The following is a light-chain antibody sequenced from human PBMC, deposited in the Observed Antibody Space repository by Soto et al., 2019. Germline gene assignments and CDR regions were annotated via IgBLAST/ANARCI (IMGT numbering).Light chain of an antibody. V-gene: IGKV1D-13*01. CDR3: QQFNNYPFS. CDR2: DAS. Sequence: AIQLTQSPSSLSASVGDRVTITCRASQGISSGLAWYQQAPGKPPKLLIYDASSLEIGVPSRFSGSGSMPDFTLAIRSLQPEDSATYYCQQFNNYPFSFGPGTKVDI. CDR1: QGISSG. J-gene: IGKJ3*01.